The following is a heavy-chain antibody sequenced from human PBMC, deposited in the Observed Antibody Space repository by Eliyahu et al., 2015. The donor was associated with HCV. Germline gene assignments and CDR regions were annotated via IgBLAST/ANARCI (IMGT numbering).Heavy chain of an antibody. J-gene: IGHJ4*02. V-gene: IGHV4-39*01. CDR3: ARQAVYESSG. Sequence: QLQLQESGPGLVKPSETLSLTCTVSGGSMSSSNYYWGWIRQPPGKGLEWIGSIYYSGSSHYNPSLKSRVTLSVDTSKNQFSLRLTSVTAADTAVYFCARQAVYESSGWGKEILVTVSS. CDR2: IYYSGSS. D-gene: IGHD3-22*01. CDR1: GGSMSSSNYY.